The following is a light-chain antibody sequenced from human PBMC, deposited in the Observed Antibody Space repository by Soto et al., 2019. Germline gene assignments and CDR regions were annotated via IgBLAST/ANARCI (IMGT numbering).Light chain of an antibody. J-gene: IGLJ1*01. CDR3: GTWDSSLSALYV. V-gene: IGLV1-51*01. CDR1: SSNIGNNY. CDR2: DNN. Sequence: QSVLTQPPSVSAAPGQKVTISCSGSSSNIGNNYVSWYQQLPGTAPKLLIYDNNKQPSGIPDRFSGSKSGTSATLGITGLQTGDEADYYCGTWDSSLSALYVFGTGTKLTVL.